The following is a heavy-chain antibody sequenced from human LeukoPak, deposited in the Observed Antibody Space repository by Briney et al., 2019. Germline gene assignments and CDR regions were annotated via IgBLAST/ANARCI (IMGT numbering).Heavy chain of an antibody. CDR3: ARDRGDCSSTSCGGNNNWFDP. CDR2: INPNSGGT. Sequence: ASVKVSCKASGYTFTGYYMHWVRQAPGQGLEWMGWINPNSGGTNYAQKFQGRVTMTRDTSISTAYMELSRLRSDDTAVYYCARDRGDCSSTSCGGNNNWFDPWGQGTLVTVSS. J-gene: IGHJ5*02. CDR1: GYTFTGYY. V-gene: IGHV1-2*02. D-gene: IGHD2-2*01.